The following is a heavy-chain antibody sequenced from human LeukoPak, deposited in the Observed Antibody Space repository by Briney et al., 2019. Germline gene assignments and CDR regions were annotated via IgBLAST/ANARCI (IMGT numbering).Heavy chain of an antibody. CDR2: IWYDGSNK. V-gene: IGHV3-33*01. D-gene: IGHD3-3*01. CDR1: GFTFSSYG. J-gene: IGHJ4*02. CDR3: ARESEEYDFWSGPYYFDY. Sequence: PGGSLRLSCAASGFTFSSYGMHWVRQAPGKGLEWVAVIWYDGSNKYYADSVKGRFTISRDNSKNTLYLQMNSLRAEDTAVYYCARESEEYDFWSGPYYFDYWGQGTLVTVSS.